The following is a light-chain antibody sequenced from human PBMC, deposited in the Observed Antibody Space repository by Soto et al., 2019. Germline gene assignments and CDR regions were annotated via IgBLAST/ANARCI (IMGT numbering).Light chain of an antibody. CDR1: QGISSA. CDR3: QQFNSFPWT. J-gene: IGKJ1*01. Sequence: AIQLTQSPSSLSASVGDRVTITCRASQGISSALAWYQQKPGKAPKLLIYDASSLESGVPSRFSGSGSGTDFTLTNSSLQPEDFATYYCQQFNSFPWTFGQGTKVEIK. CDR2: DAS. V-gene: IGKV1-13*02.